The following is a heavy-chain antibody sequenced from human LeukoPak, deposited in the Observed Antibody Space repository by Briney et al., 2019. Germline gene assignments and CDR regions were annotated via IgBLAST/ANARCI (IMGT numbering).Heavy chain of an antibody. J-gene: IGHJ6*02. V-gene: IGHV4-30-2*01. D-gene: IGHD5-18*01. CDR2: IYHSGST. Sequence: SQTLSLTCAVSGGSISSGGYSWSWIRQPPGKGLEWIGYIYHSGSTYYNPSLKSRVTISVDRSKNQFSLKLSSVTAADTAVYYCAGEYRVTMTLDVWGQGTTVTVSS. CDR1: GGSISSGGYS. CDR3: AGEYRVTMTLDV.